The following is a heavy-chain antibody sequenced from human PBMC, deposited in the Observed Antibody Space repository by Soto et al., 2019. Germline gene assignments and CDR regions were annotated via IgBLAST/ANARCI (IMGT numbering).Heavy chain of an antibody. V-gene: IGHV1-69*12. Sequence: QVQLVQSGAEVKKPGSSVKVSCKASGGTFSNYAISWVRQAPGQGLEWMGGIIPIFGTADYKQKFQGRVTXXAXXSTSTAYMELSSLRSEDTAVYYCATVHAYYYDSSGYSRFDYWGQGTLVTVSS. CDR2: IIPIFGTA. D-gene: IGHD3-22*01. J-gene: IGHJ4*02. CDR3: ATVHAYYYDSSGYSRFDY. CDR1: GGTFSNYA.